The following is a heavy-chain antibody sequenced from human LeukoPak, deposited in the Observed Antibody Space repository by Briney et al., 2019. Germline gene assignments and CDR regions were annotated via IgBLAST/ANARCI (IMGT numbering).Heavy chain of an antibody. CDR2: ISSSGSTI. V-gene: IGHV3-11*01. CDR3: AKDFRIGYSAHFDY. D-gene: IGHD2-21*01. CDR1: GFTFSDYY. J-gene: IGHJ4*02. Sequence: PGGSLRFSCAASGFTFSDYYMSWIRQAPGKGLEWVSYISSSGSTIYYADSVKGRFTISRDNAKNALYLQMDSLRGEDTAVYYCAKDFRIGYSAHFDYWGQGALVTVSS.